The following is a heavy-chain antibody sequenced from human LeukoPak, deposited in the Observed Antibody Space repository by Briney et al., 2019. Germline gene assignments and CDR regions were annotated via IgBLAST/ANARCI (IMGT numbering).Heavy chain of an antibody. V-gene: IGHV3-21*01. Sequence: GGSLRLSCAASGFSFSNFGMNWVRQAPGKGLEWVSSISSSSTSIFYADSVKGRFTTSRDNAKNSLYLQMSSLRAEDTAVYYCARRFGFLSGNYKVKWFDPWGQGTLVTVSS. J-gene: IGHJ5*02. D-gene: IGHD3-3*01. CDR1: GFSFSNFG. CDR3: ARRFGFLSGNYKVKWFDP. CDR2: ISSSSTSI.